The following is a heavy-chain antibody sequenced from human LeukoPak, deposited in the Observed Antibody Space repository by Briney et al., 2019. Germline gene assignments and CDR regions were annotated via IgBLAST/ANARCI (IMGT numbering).Heavy chain of an antibody. J-gene: IGHJ5*02. CDR3: ARGAVLWFGESNNWFDP. CDR1: GGSISSGSYY. Sequence: PSETLSLTCTVSGGSISSGSYYWSWIRQPAGKGLEWIGRIYTSGSTNHNPSLKSRVTISVDTSKNQFSLKLSSVTAADTAVYYCARGAVLWFGESNNWFDPWGQGTLVTVSS. CDR2: IYTSGST. V-gene: IGHV4-61*02. D-gene: IGHD3-10*01.